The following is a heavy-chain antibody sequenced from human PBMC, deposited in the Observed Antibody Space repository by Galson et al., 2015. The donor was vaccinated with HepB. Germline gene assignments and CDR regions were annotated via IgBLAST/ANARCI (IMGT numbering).Heavy chain of an antibody. CDR3: AAQGEQQLVRGRDAFDI. CDR2: IYPGDSDT. Sequence: SGAEVKKPGESLKISCKGSGYSFTRYWIGWVRQMPGKGLEWMGIIYPGDSDTRYSPSFQGQVTISADKSISTADLQWSSLKASDTAIYYFAAQGEQQLVRGRDAFDIWAQGTMVTVSS. V-gene: IGHV5-51*01. J-gene: IGHJ3*02. CDR1: GYSFTRYW. D-gene: IGHD6-13*01.